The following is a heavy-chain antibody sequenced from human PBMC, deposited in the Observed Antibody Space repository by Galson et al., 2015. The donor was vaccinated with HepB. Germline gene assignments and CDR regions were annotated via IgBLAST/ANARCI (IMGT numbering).Heavy chain of an antibody. CDR2: ISYDGSNT. CDR3: ARDPSQDGYLDY. D-gene: IGHD4-17*01. CDR1: GFTFRSYA. Sequence: SLRLSCAASGFTFRSYAMYWVRQAPGKGLEWVAVISYDGSNTEYADSVKGRFIISRDKSKNTLYLQMNSLRTEDTAVYYCARDPSQDGYLDYWGQGTLVTVSS. V-gene: IGHV3-30*04. J-gene: IGHJ4*02.